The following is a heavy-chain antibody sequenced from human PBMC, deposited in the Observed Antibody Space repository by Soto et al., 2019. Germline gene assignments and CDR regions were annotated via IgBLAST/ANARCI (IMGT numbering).Heavy chain of an antibody. J-gene: IGHJ3*01. CDR3: ARDLSPYYYDSSGSL. V-gene: IGHV4-34*01. CDR2: INHSGST. Sequence: NPSETLSLTCAVYGGSFSGYYWSWIRQPPGKGLEWIGEINHSGSTNYNPSLKSRVTISVDTSKNQFSLKLSSVTAADTALYYCARDLSPYYYDSSGSLWGQGTMVTVSS. D-gene: IGHD3-22*01. CDR1: GGSFSGYY.